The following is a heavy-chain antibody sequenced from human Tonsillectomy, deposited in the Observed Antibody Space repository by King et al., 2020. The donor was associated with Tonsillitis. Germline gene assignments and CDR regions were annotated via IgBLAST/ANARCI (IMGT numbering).Heavy chain of an antibody. J-gene: IGHJ4*02. CDR3: ARGSMSMVRGVHFDY. D-gene: IGHD3-10*01. Sequence: VQLVESGGGVVRPGGSLRLSCAASGFTFDNYGMNWVRQAPGKGLEWVSGINWNGGSTRYADSVKGRFTISRDNAKNSLYLQMNRLRAEDTALYYCARGSMSMVRGVHFDYWGQGTLVTVSS. CDR1: GFTFDNYG. CDR2: INWNGGST. V-gene: IGHV3-20*04.